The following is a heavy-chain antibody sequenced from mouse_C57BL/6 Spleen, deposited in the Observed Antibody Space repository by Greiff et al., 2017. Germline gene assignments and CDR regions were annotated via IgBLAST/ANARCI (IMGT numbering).Heavy chain of an antibody. CDR2: ISSGSSTI. CDR3: AKETLGAMDY. D-gene: IGHD3-3*01. V-gene: IGHV5-17*01. J-gene: IGHJ4*01. CDR1: GFTFSDYG. Sequence: EVKLMESGGGLVKPGGSLKLSCAASGFTFSDYGMHWVRQAPEKGLEWVAYISSGSSTIYYADTVKGRFTISRDNAKNTLFLQMTSLRSEDTAMYYCAKETLGAMDYWGQGTSVTVSS.